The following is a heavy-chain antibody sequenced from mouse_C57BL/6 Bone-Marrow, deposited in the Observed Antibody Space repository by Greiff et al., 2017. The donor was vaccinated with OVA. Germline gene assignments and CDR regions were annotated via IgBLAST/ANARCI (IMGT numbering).Heavy chain of an antibody. Sequence: QVQLKQPGAELVKPGASVKMSCKASGYTFTSYWITWVKQRPGQGLAWIGDISPGRGSTNYKEKFKGKATLTVDTSSRTAYMQLSSLTSEDSAVYYCARDYYGNYEFAYWGQGTLVTVSA. CDR1: GYTFTSYW. V-gene: IGHV1-55*01. CDR2: ISPGRGST. D-gene: IGHD2-1*01. J-gene: IGHJ3*01. CDR3: ARDYYGNYEFAY.